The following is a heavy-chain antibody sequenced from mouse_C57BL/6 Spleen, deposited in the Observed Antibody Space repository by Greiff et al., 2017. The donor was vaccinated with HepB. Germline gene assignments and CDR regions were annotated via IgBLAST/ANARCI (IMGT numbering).Heavy chain of an antibody. J-gene: IGHJ2*01. CDR1: GYAFSSSW. CDR2: IYPGDGDT. Sequence: QVQLQQSGPELVKPGASVKISCKASGYAFSSSWMNWVKQRPGKGLEWIGRIYPGDGDTNYNGKFKGKATLTADKSSSTAYMQLSSLTSEDSAVYFCARSSYYGSSPYYWGQGTTLTVSS. D-gene: IGHD1-1*01. V-gene: IGHV1-82*01. CDR3: ARSSYYGSSPYY.